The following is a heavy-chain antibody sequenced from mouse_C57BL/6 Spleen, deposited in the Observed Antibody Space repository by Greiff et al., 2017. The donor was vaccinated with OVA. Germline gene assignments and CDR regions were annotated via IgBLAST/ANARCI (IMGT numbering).Heavy chain of an antibody. D-gene: IGHD2-4*01. Sequence: VKLVESGAELMKPGASVKLSCKATGYTFTGYWIEWVKQRPGPGLEWIGEILPGSGSTNYNEKFKGKAQFTADTSSNTAYMQLRSLTTEDPAIFYRARRNYYYWALFAYLGQGTLVTVSA. V-gene: IGHV1-9*01. J-gene: IGHJ3*01. CDR3: ARRNYYYWALFAY. CDR2: ILPGSGST. CDR1: GYTFTGYW.